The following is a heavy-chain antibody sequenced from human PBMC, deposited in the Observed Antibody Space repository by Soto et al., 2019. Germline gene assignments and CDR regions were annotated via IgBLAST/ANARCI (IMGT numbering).Heavy chain of an antibody. V-gene: IGHV4-34*01. CDR1: GGSFSGYY. CDR2: INHSGST. CDR3: ARGPGIAAAGTLDY. Sequence: QVQLQQWGAGLLKPSETLSLTCAVYGGSFSGYYWSWIRQPPGKGLEWIGEINHSGSTNYNPSLKSRVTISVDTSKNQFSLKLSSVTAADTAVDYCARGPGIAAAGTLDYWGQGTLVTVSS. D-gene: IGHD6-13*01. J-gene: IGHJ4*02.